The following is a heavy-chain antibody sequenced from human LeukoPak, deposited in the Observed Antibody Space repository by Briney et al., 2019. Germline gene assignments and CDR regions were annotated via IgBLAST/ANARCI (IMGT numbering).Heavy chain of an antibody. D-gene: IGHD3-10*01. Sequence: PGGSLRLSCAASGFPFSSYAMSWVRQAPGKGLEWVSGISGGGGSTYSADSVKGRFTISRDNSKNTLNLQMNSLRAEDTAVYYCAKTPGAGSFHDAFDIWGQGTMVTVSS. J-gene: IGHJ3*02. V-gene: IGHV3-23*01. CDR2: ISGGGGST. CDR1: GFPFSSYA. CDR3: AKTPGAGSFHDAFDI.